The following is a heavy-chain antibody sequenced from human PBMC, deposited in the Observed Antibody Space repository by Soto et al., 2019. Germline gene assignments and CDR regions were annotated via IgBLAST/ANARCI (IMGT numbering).Heavy chain of an antibody. D-gene: IGHD2-15*01. CDR1: GGTFSSYA. Sequence: QVQLVQSGAEVKKPGSSVKVSCKASGGTFSSYAISWVRQAPGQGLEWMGGIIPIFGTANYAQKFHGRVTITADESTSTAYMELSSLRSEDTAVYYCARDCSGGSCYSEYNWFDPWGQGTLVTVSS. J-gene: IGHJ5*02. V-gene: IGHV1-69*01. CDR2: IIPIFGTA. CDR3: ARDCSGGSCYSEYNWFDP.